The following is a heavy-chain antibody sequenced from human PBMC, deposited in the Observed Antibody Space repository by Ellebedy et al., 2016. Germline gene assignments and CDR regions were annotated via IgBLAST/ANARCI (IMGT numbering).Heavy chain of an antibody. CDR2: INSDGSST. J-gene: IGHJ6*03. V-gene: IGHV3-74*01. CDR1: GFTFSSYW. D-gene: IGHD6-6*01. CDR3: AKAGSSSHYYYYYMDV. Sequence: GGSLRLXCAASGFTFSSYWMHWVRQAPGKGLVWVSRINSDGSSTSYADSVKGRFTISRDNSKNTLYLQMNSLRAEDTAVYYCAKAGSSSHYYYYYMDVWGKGTTVTVSS.